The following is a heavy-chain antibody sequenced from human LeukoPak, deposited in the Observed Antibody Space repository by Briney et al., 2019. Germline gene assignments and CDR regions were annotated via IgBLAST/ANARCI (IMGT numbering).Heavy chain of an antibody. J-gene: IGHJ6*02. V-gene: IGHV4-34*01. Sequence: SETLSLTCAVYGGSFSGYYWSWIRQPPGKGLEWIGEINHSGSTNYNPSLKSRVTISVVTSKNQFSLKLSSVTAADTAVYYCARDHSSSWYQSRAYYYYGMDVWGQGTTVTVSS. CDR1: GGSFSGYY. D-gene: IGHD6-13*01. CDR3: ARDHSSSWYQSRAYYYYGMDV. CDR2: INHSGST.